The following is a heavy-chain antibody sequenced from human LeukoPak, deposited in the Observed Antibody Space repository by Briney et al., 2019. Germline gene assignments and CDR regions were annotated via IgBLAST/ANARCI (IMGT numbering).Heavy chain of an antibody. V-gene: IGHV3-23*01. CDR2: ISGSGGST. CDR3: AKAPVTSCRGAYCYPFDS. J-gene: IGHJ4*02. Sequence: GGTLRLSCAASGFTFSSYGMSWVRQAPGKGLEWGSAISGSGGSTYYADSVKGRFTISRDNSKNTLYLQMNSLRAEDTAVYFCAKAPVTSCRGAYCYPFDSWGQGTLVTVSS. CDR1: GFTFSSYG. D-gene: IGHD2-21*01.